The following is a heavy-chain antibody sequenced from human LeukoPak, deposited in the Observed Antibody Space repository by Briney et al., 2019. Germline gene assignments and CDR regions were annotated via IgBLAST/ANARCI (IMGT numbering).Heavy chain of an antibody. Sequence: GESLKVSCKGSGYSFTSYWIGWVRQMPGKGLEWMGIIYPGDSDTRYSPSFQGQVTISADKSISTAYPQWSSLKASDTAMYYCARSQQLVRSWFDPWGQGTLVTVSS. CDR3: ARSQQLVRSWFDP. J-gene: IGHJ5*02. V-gene: IGHV5-51*01. CDR2: IYPGDSDT. CDR1: GYSFTSYW. D-gene: IGHD6-13*01.